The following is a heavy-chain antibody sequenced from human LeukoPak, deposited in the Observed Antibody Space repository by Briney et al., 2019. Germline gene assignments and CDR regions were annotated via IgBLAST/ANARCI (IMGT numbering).Heavy chain of an antibody. CDR2: IYPGNSHT. V-gene: IGHV5-51*01. CDR3: AKFHATWYGDT. J-gene: IGHJ4*02. D-gene: IGHD6-13*01. Sequence: GESLKISCQCSGYNFATYWIVWVRQIPGKGLEWMGIIYPGNSHTRYSPSFQGQVTISADTSISTAYLHWSSLQSSDTAMYCCAKFHATWYGDTWGQGTLVTVSS. CDR1: GYNFATYW.